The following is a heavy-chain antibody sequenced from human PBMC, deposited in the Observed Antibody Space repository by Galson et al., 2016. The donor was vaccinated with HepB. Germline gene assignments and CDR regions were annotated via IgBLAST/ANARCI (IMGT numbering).Heavy chain of an antibody. CDR3: AKVHSDDRGYSGWGIGH. CDR1: GFSFSIYA. D-gene: IGHD3-22*01. J-gene: IGHJ4*02. CDR2: ITGSGRKT. Sequence: SLRLSCAPSGFSFSIYAMIWVRQAPGKGLEWVSTITGSGRKTYYADHVKGRFTISRDNSNNTLYLQMNSLRAEDTAVYYCAKVHSDDRGYSGWGIGHWGQGTLVTVSS. V-gene: IGHV3-23*01.